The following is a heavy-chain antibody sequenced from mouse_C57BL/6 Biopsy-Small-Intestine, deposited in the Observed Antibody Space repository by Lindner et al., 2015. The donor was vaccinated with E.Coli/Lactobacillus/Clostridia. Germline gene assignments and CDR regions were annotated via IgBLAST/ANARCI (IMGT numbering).Heavy chain of an antibody. D-gene: IGHD4-1*01. CDR3: ARRPLGHYFDY. V-gene: IGHV1-81*01. J-gene: IGHJ2*01. CDR2: IYPRNGNT. Sequence: VQLQESGAELARPGASVKLSCKASGYTFTSYGISWVKQRTGQGLEWIGEIYPRNGNTYYNEKFKGKATLTADKSSSTAYMELRSLTSEDSAVYFCARRPLGHYFDYWGQGTALTVSS. CDR1: GYTFTSYG.